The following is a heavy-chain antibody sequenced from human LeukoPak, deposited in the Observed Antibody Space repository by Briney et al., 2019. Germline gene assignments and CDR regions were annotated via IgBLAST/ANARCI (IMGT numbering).Heavy chain of an antibody. J-gene: IGHJ6*03. CDR3: ARGRDYDSTTYWGDYYMDV. CDR1: GGSISSYY. Sequence: SETLSLTCTVSGGSISSYYWSWIRQPAGKGLEWLGRIYTSGSITYNPSLKSRVSMSVDTSKNQFSLKLSSVTAADTAVYYCARGRDYDSTTYWGDYYMDVWGKGTTVTVSS. V-gene: IGHV4-4*07. D-gene: IGHD2/OR15-2a*01. CDR2: IYTSGSI.